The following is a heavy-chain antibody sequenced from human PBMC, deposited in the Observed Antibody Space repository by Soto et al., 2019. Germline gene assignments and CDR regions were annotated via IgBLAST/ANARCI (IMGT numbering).Heavy chain of an antibody. CDR3: ARELARYGTSYYDLWSGETNAFDI. CDR2: ISAYNGNT. V-gene: IGHV1-18*04. D-gene: IGHD3-3*01. J-gene: IGHJ3*02. CDR1: GYTFTSYG. Sequence: QVQLVQSGAEVKKPGASVKVSCKASGYTFTSYGISWVRQAPGQGLEWMGWISAYNGNTNYAQKLQGRVTMTTDTCASTAYMELWSLRSDDTAVYYCARELARYGTSYYDLWSGETNAFDIWGQGTMVTVSS.